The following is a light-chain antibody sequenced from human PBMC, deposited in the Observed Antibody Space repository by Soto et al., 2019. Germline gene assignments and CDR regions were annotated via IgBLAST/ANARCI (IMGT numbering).Light chain of an antibody. Sequence: SALTQPASVSGSPGQSITISCTGTSSDVGNYKYVSWHQQHPGKAPKLMIYEVSNRPSGVSNRFSGSKSGNTASLTISGLQAEDETDYYCFSYTSSGTYVFGTGTKVTVL. V-gene: IGLV2-14*01. CDR1: SSDVGNYKY. J-gene: IGLJ1*01. CDR3: FSYTSSGTYV. CDR2: EVS.